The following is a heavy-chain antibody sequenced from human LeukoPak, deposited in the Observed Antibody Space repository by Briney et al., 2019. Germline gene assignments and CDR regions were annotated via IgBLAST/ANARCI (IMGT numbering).Heavy chain of an antibody. V-gene: IGHV4-30-4*01. CDR3: ASSSVLRYFDWVNYFDY. J-gene: IGHJ4*02. Sequence: SQTLSLTCTVSGGSISSGDYYWSWIRQPPGKGLEWIGYIYYSGSTYYNPSLKSRVTISVDTSMNQFSLKLSSVTAADTAVYYCASSSVLRYFDWVNYFDYWGQGTLVTVSS. CDR1: GGSISSGDYY. D-gene: IGHD3-9*01. CDR2: IYYSGST.